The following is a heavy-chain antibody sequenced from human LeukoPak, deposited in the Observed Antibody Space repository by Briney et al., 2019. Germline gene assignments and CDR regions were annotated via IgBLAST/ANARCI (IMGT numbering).Heavy chain of an antibody. CDR2: ISYDGSNK. D-gene: IGHD4-17*01. J-gene: IGHJ5*02. CDR1: GFTFSSYA. Sequence: GGSLRLSCAASGFTFSSYAMHWVRQAPGKGLEWVAVISYDGSNKYYADSVKGRFTISRDNSKNTLYLQMNSLRAEDTAVYYCAKGHGDYGWFDPWGQGTLVTVSS. V-gene: IGHV3-30*04. CDR3: AKGHGDYGWFDP.